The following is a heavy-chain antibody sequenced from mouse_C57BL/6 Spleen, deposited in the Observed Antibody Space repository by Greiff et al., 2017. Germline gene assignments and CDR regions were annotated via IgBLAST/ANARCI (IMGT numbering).Heavy chain of an antibody. CDR1: GYAFSSYW. D-gene: IGHD1-1*01. V-gene: IGHV1-80*01. CDR3: ARTHYYGSSPPFDY. J-gene: IGHJ2*01. Sequence: VQLQQSGAELVKPGASVKISCKASGYAFSSYWLNWVKQRPGMGLEWIGQIYPGDGDPNNNGKFKGKATLTADKSSSTAYMQLSSLTSEDSAVYFCARTHYYGSSPPFDYWGQGTTLTVSS. CDR2: IYPGDGDP.